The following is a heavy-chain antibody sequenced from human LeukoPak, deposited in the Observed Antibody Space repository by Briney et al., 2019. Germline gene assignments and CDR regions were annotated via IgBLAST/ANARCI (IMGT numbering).Heavy chain of an antibody. D-gene: IGHD6-13*01. Sequence: PGESLKISCKGSGYSFTSYWIGWVRQMPGKGLEWMGIIYPGDSDTRYSPSFQGQVTISADKSISTAYLQWSSLKASDTAMYYCARRVAAAGPNNWFDPWGQGTLVTVSS. V-gene: IGHV5-51*01. J-gene: IGHJ5*02. CDR3: ARRVAAAGPNNWFDP. CDR1: GYSFTSYW. CDR2: IYPGDSDT.